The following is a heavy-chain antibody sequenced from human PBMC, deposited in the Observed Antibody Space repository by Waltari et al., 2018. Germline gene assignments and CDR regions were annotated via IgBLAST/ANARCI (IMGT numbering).Heavy chain of an antibody. CDR2: INHSGST. V-gene: IGHV4-34*01. CDR1: GGSFSGYY. Sequence: QVQLQQWGAGLLKPSETLSLTCAVYGGSFSGYYWSWIRQPPGKGLEWIGEINHSGSTNYNPSLKSRVTISVDTSKNQFSLKLSSVTAADTAVYYCARHYIAVAGNVVINWFDPWGQGTLVTVSS. D-gene: IGHD6-19*01. CDR3: ARHYIAVAGNVVINWFDP. J-gene: IGHJ5*02.